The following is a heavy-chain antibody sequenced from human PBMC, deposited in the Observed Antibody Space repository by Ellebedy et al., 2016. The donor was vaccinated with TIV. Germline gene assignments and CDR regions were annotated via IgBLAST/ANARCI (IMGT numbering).Heavy chain of an antibody. CDR1: GGSFSGYY. Sequence: SETLSLTXAVYGGSFSGYYWSWIRQPPGKGLEWIGEINHSGSTNYNPSLKSRVTISVDTSKNQFSLKLSSVTAADTAVYYCARAPNWGHIKYYFDYWGQGTLVTVSS. CDR2: INHSGST. D-gene: IGHD7-27*01. J-gene: IGHJ4*02. CDR3: ARAPNWGHIKYYFDY. V-gene: IGHV4-34*01.